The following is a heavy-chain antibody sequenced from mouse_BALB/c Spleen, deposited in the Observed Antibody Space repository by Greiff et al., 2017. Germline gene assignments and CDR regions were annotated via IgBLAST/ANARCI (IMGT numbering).Heavy chain of an antibody. V-gene: IGHV5-9-4*01. Sequence: DVHLVESGGGLVKPGGSLKLSCAASGFTFSSYAMSWVRQSPEKRLEWVAEISSGGSYTYYPDTVTGRFTISRDNAKNTLYLEMSSLRSEDTAMYYCARARYRYDEAWFAYWGQGTLGTVSA. CDR3: ARARYRYDEAWFAY. J-gene: IGHJ3*01. CDR2: ISSGGSYT. D-gene: IGHD2-14*01. CDR1: GFTFSSYA.